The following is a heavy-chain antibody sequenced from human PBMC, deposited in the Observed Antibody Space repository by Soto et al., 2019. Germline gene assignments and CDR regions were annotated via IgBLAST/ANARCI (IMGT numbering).Heavy chain of an antibody. CDR3: XXXWELGY. CDR1: GFSFSSYW. Sequence: EVQLVESGGGLVQPGGSLRLSCAASGFSFSSYWMSWVRQAPGKGLEWVANIKPDGSEKYYVDSVKGRFTISRDNAKXXXXXXXXXXXXXXXXXXXXXXXWELGYWGQGTLVTVSS. D-gene: IGHD1-26*01. V-gene: IGHV3-7*01. CDR2: IKPDGSEK. J-gene: IGHJ4*02.